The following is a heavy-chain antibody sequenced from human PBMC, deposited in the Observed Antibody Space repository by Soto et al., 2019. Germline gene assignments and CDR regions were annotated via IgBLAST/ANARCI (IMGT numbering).Heavy chain of an antibody. J-gene: IGHJ4*02. CDR1: GFIFSDYW. D-gene: IGHD2-2*01. Sequence: GSLRLSCVASGFIFSDYWMSWVRQAPGKGLEWVASMKQDGSEKNYGDNVKGRFIISRDNAKNSLYLQINSLRAEDTAVYFCARDLCSTTSCFFNYWGKGTLVTVSS. V-gene: IGHV3-7*03. CDR2: MKQDGSEK. CDR3: ARDLCSTTSCFFNY.